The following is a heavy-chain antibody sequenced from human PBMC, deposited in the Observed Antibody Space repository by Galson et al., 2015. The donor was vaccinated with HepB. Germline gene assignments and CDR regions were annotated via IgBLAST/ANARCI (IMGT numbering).Heavy chain of an antibody. Sequence: TLSLTCTVSGGSISSGSYYWSWIRQPAGKGLEWIGRIYTSGSTNYNPSLKGRVTISVDTSKNQFSLKLSSVTAADTAVYYCAREGGGNSDYYYYYGMDVWSQGTTVTVSS. D-gene: IGHD4-23*01. CDR1: GGSISSGSYY. CDR3: AREGGGNSDYYYYYGMDV. J-gene: IGHJ6*02. CDR2: IYTSGST. V-gene: IGHV4-61*02.